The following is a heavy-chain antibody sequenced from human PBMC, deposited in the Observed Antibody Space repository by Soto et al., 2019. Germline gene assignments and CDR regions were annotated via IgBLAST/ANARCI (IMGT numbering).Heavy chain of an antibody. CDR1: GFSFSSYE. D-gene: IGHD2-21*01. CDR2: ISSRGDSI. V-gene: IGHV3-48*03. CDR3: ARDPGCGDGECSRLDF. Sequence: EVQLVESGGDLVQPGGSLRLSCAASGFSFSSYEMNWVRQAPGKGPEWISYISSRGDSIYYAEAVKGRFTISRDNAKSSLHLQMNSLRVEDTAVYYCARDPGCGDGECSRLDFWGQGTLVTVSS. J-gene: IGHJ4*02.